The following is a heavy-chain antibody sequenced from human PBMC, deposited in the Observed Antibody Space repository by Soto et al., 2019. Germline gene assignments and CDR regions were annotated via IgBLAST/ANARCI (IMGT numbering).Heavy chain of an antibody. CDR1: GGSISSNNYF. V-gene: IGHV4-31*03. Sequence: QVQLQESGPGLVKPSQTLSLTCTVSGGSISSNNYFWSWIRQHPGKGLEWIGYTSYAGSAYYSPSIESRVNISVDTSKNQFTLRLNSVTAADTARYYCAREVVSPATSDAFDIWGQGTMVTVSS. CDR2: TSYAGSA. D-gene: IGHD1-26*01. CDR3: AREVVSPATSDAFDI. J-gene: IGHJ3*02.